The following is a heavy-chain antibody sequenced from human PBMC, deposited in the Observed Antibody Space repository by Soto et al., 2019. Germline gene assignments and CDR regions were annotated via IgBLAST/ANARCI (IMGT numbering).Heavy chain of an antibody. CDR1: GFTFSSYG. CDR3: AKGVLYYYYCGMDV. D-gene: IGHD1-1*01. J-gene: IGHJ6*02. V-gene: IGHV3-30*18. CDR2: ISYDGSNK. Sequence: QVQLVESGGGVVQPGRSLRLSCAASGFTFSSYGMHWVRQAPGKGLEWVAVISYDGSNKYYADSVKGRFTISRDNSKNTLYLQMNSLRAEDTAVYYCAKGVLYYYYCGMDVRGQGTTVTVSS.